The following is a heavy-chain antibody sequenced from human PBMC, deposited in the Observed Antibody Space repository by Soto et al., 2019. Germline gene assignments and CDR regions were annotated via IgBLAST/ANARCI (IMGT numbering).Heavy chain of an antibody. CDR1: GYTFTSYG. V-gene: IGHV1-18*01. D-gene: IGHD6-13*01. CDR2: ISAYNGNT. CDR3: ARVYIGYSSSWQDYYYYYYMDV. Sequence: QVQLVQSGAEVKKPGASVKVSCKASGYTFTSYGISWVRQAPGQGLEWMGWISAYNGNTNYAQKLRGRVTMTTDTSTSTAYMELRSLRSDDTAVYYCARVYIGYSSSWQDYYYYYYMDVWGKGTTVTVSS. J-gene: IGHJ6*03.